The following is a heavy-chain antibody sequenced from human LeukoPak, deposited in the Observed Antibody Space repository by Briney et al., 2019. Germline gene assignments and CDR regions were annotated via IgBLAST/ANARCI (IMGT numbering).Heavy chain of an antibody. V-gene: IGHV1-2*02. D-gene: IGHD2-2*02. Sequence: ASVKVSCKASVYTFTGYYMHWVRQAPGQGLEWMGWINPNSGGTNYAQKFQGRVTMTRDTSISTAYMELSRLRSDDTAVYYCARGTHIVVVPAAIVYFDYWGQGTLVTVSS. CDR1: VYTFTGYY. CDR3: ARGTHIVVVPAAIVYFDY. J-gene: IGHJ4*02. CDR2: INPNSGGT.